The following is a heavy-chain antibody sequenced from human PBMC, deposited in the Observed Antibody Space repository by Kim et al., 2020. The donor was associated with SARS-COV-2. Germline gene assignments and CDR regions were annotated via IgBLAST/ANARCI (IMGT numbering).Heavy chain of an antibody. CDR1: GGSISSGGFY. CDR3: ATTGFWSGYIYFDY. CDR2: IYYSGST. D-gene: IGHD3-3*01. Sequence: SETLSLTCTVSGGSISSGGFYWSWIRQHPGKGLEWIGYIYYSGSTYYNPSLKSRVTISVDTSKNQFSLKLSSVTAADTAVYYCATTGFWSGYIYFDYWGQGTLVTVSS. V-gene: IGHV4-31*03. J-gene: IGHJ4*02.